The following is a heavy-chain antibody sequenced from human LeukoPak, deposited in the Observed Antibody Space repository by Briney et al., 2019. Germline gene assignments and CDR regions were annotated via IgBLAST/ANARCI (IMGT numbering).Heavy chain of an antibody. Sequence: SETLSLTCNVSGGSISGSRRYWGWVRQPPGGGLGWIASTRYTGSTYYNPSLQSRISISVDNSQNQFSLKLESVTAADTSVYYCTRQLSWASDTGDSWGQGTRVTVSS. CDR2: TRYTGST. CDR3: TRQLSWASDTGDS. V-gene: IGHV4-39*01. J-gene: IGHJ5*01. CDR1: GGSISGSRRY. D-gene: IGHD6-13*01.